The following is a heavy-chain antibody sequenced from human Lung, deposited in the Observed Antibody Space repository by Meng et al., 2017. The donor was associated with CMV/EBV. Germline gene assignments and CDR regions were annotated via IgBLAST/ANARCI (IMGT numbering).Heavy chain of an antibody. D-gene: IGHD3-3*01. CDR3: ARDLRPMYYDFWSGFGA. J-gene: IGHJ5*02. CDR1: GFTFSSYA. CDR2: ISYDGSNK. Sequence: SCAASGFTFSSYAMHWVRQAPGKGLEWVAVISYDGSNKYYADSVKGRFTISRDNSKNTLYLQMNSLRAEDTAVYYCARDLRPMYYDFWSGFGAWGQGXLVTV. V-gene: IGHV3-30*04.